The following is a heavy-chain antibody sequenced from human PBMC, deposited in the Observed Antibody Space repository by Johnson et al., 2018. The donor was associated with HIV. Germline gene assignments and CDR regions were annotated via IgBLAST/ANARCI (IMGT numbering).Heavy chain of an antibody. Sequence: QVQLVESGGGVVQPGGSLRLSCAASGFTFSDYYMSWIRQAPGKGLEWVAVISYDGSNKYYADSVKGRFTISRDNSKNTLYLQMNSLRAEDTAVYYCARASVSSPRYSSWSDAAFDIWGQGTMFTVSS. J-gene: IGHJ3*02. CDR1: GFTFSDYY. D-gene: IGHD6-6*01. CDR3: ARASVSSPRYSSWSDAAFDI. CDR2: ISYDGSNK. V-gene: IGHV3-30*19.